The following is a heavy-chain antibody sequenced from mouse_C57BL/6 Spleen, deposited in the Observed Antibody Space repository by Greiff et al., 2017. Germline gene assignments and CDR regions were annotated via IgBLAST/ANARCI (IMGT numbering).Heavy chain of an antibody. D-gene: IGHD1-1*01. J-gene: IGHJ4*01. V-gene: IGHV1-64*01. CDR2: IHPNSGST. CDR1: GYTFTSYW. Sequence: QVQLQQPGAELVKPGASVKLSCKASGYTFTSYWMHWVKQRPGQGLEWIGMIHPNSGSTNYNEKFKSKVTLTVDKSTSTAYMQLSSLTSEDSAVYYCARELQDYAMDYWGQGTSVTVSS. CDR3: ARELQDYAMDY.